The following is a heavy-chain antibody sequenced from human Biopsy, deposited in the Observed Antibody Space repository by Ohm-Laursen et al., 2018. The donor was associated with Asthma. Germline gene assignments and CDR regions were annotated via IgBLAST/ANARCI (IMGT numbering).Heavy chain of an antibody. J-gene: IGHJ3*01. CDR1: GYNFISFA. V-gene: IGHV1-3*04. D-gene: IGHD3-9*01. CDR3: ARTYYDFLAGQVKDVFGV. CDR2: VNTGNGDT. Sequence: ASVKVSCNASGYNFISFAIHWVRQAPGQRLEWMGWVNTGNGDTKYSQKFRGRVTITRDTSASTAYMELRSLRSEDTATYYCARTYYDFLAGQVKDVFGVWGQGTMVTVSS.